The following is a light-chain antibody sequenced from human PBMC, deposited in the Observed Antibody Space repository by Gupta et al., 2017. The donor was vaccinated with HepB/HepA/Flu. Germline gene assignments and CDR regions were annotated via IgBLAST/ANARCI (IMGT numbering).Light chain of an antibody. CDR3: MQGLQTSIT. J-gene: IGKJ5*01. Sequence: DIVITQSPLSLPVTPGEPASISCRSSQSLLHSNVYNYLDWYLQKPGQSPQLLIYLGSNRASGVPDRFSGTGSGTDFTLKISRVEAEDVGVYYCMQGLQTSITFGQGTRLEIK. CDR2: LGS. CDR1: QSLLHSNVYNY. V-gene: IGKV2-28*01.